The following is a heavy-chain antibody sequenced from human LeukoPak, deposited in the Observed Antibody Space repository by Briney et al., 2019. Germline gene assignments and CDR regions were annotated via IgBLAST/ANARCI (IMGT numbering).Heavy chain of an antibody. Sequence: SETLSLTCAVYGGSFSGYYWSWIRQPPGKGLEWIGSIYHSWSTYYNPSLKSRVTISVDTSKNQFSLKLSSVTAADTAVYYCARDPYYYDSSGYYYEGGYFDYWGQGTLVTVSS. V-gene: IGHV4-34*01. CDR2: IYHSWST. CDR1: GGSFSGYY. D-gene: IGHD3-22*01. J-gene: IGHJ4*02. CDR3: ARDPYYYDSSGYYYEGGYFDY.